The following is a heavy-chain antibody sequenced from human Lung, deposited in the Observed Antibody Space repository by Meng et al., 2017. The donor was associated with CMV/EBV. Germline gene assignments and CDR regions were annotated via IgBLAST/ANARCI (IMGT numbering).Heavy chain of an antibody. CDR1: GYSFITDD. V-gene: IGHV1-8*01. D-gene: IGHD3-16*01. CDR3: ARSLGHSAMDV. J-gene: IGHJ6*02. CDR2: MNPNSGNT. Sequence: ASVKVSCKASGYSFITDDINWVRQAAGQGPEWMGWMNPNSGNTGYAQKFQGRVTMTRNVSTRTAYMELTSLRSEDTAVYYCARSLGHSAMDVWGQGTAVNVSS.